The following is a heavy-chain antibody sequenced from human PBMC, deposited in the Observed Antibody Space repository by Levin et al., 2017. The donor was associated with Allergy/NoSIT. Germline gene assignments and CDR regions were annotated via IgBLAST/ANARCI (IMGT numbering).Heavy chain of an antibody. Sequence: GGSLRLSCAASGFTLSTYAMSWVRQAPGKGLEWVSAISGDRSKTYHADSVKGRSTISRDSSKNTLYLQMSSLRAEDTAVYYCAKDNGYCSGGSGYSPWYFDRWGRGTLVTVSS. CDR2: ISGDRSKT. CDR3: AKDNGYCSGGSGYSPWYFDR. J-gene: IGHJ2*01. V-gene: IGHV3-23*01. D-gene: IGHD2-15*01. CDR1: GFTLSTYA.